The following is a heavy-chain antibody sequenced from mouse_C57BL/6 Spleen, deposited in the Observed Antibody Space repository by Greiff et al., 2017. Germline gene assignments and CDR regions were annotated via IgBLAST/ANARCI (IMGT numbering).Heavy chain of an antibody. CDR2: IYPGSGST. D-gene: IGHD2-3*01. CDR1: GYTFTSYW. V-gene: IGHV1-55*01. J-gene: IGHJ2*01. Sequence: QVQLQQPGAELVKPGASVKLSCKASGYTFTSYWINWVKQRPGQGLEWIGDIYPGSGSTNYNEKFKSKATLTVDTSSSTAYMQLSSRTSYDDAVYYYSRNGYYLLDYWGQGTTLTVSS. CDR3: SRNGYYLLDY.